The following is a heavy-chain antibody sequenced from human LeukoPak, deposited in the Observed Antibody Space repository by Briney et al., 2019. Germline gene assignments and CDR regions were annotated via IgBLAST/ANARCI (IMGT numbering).Heavy chain of an antibody. CDR1: AFTSSNFH. Sequence: SETLSLNATGSAFTSSNFHWGRNRHRPGKGLEGIGHIYYTGSTNYTPSLKRRVTISLDTSKNQFSLTLSSVTAGDTAVYYCTRSLGVVIHGGMDVWGQGTTVTVSS. CDR3: TRSLGVVIHGGMDV. J-gene: IGHJ6*02. D-gene: IGHD3-3*01. V-gene: IGHV4-59*01. CDR2: IYYTGST.